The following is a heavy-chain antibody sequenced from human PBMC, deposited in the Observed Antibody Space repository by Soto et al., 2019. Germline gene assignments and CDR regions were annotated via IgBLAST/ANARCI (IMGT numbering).Heavy chain of an antibody. D-gene: IGHD3-3*01. J-gene: IGHJ5*02. CDR3: ARVRVFGVVPGWFDP. CDR2: TYYRSKWYN. CDR1: GDSVSSNSAA. Sequence: LSQNPLLTCVISGDSVSSNSAAWNWIRQSPSRGLEWLGRTYYRSKWYNDYAVSVKSRITINPDTSKNQFSLQLNSVTPEDTAVYYCARVRVFGVVPGWFDPWGQGTLVTVSS. V-gene: IGHV6-1*01.